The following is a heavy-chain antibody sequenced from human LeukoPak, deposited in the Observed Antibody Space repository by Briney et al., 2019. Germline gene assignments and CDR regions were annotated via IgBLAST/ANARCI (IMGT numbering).Heavy chain of an antibody. D-gene: IGHD1-26*01. J-gene: IGHJ4*03. Sequence: RQAPGXGLEWVSYISSSGSTRYYADSVKGRFTISRDNAKNSLYLQMNSLRAEDTAVYYCAREGSRGSFFDSWGQGTLVTVXS. V-gene: IGHV3-48*03. CDR3: AREGSRGSFFDS. CDR2: ISSSGSTR.